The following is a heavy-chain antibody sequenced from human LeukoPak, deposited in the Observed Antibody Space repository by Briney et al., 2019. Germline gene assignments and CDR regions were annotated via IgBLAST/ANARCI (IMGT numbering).Heavy chain of an antibody. V-gene: IGHV3-21*01. Sequence: GGSLRLSCAASGFTFSSYAMSWVRQAPGKGLEWVSSISSSSSYIYYADSVKGRFTISRDSAKNSLYLQMNSLRAEDTAVYYCARDRLLWFGELTYYFDYWGQGTLVTVSS. CDR3: ARDRLLWFGELTYYFDY. CDR1: GFTFSSYA. J-gene: IGHJ4*02. D-gene: IGHD3-10*01. CDR2: ISSSSSYI.